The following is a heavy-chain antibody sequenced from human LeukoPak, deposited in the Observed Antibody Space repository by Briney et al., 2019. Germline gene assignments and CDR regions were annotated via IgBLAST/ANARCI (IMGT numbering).Heavy chain of an antibody. CDR2: IYYSGST. Sequence: SETLSLTCTVSGGSISSYYWNWIRQPPGKGLEWIGYIYYSGSTYSNPSFKSRLTMSVDISKNQFSLKLSSVTAADTAVYYCARGVKGLRGAFDIWGQGTMVTVSS. V-gene: IGHV4-59*06. CDR1: GGSISSYY. CDR3: ARGVKGLRGAFDI. J-gene: IGHJ3*02. D-gene: IGHD3-10*01.